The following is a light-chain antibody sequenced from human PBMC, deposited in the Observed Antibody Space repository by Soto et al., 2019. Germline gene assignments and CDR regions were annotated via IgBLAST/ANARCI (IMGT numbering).Light chain of an antibody. J-gene: IGKJ2*01. CDR3: QQSYRSPYT. Sequence: DIQMTQSPSSLFASLGDRVTVTCRASQSINIYLNWYQQKPGKAPALLIYGASSLQSGVPSRFSGGGSRTDFTLTISALQPEDFATYYCQQSYRSPYTFGQGTKLEIK. CDR2: GAS. V-gene: IGKV1-39*01. CDR1: QSINIY.